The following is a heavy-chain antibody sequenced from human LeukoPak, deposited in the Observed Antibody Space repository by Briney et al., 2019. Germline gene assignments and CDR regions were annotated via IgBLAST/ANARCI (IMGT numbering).Heavy chain of an antibody. CDR2: ISTTGTTI. V-gene: IGHV3-48*02. D-gene: IGHD2-21*01. CDR1: GFTFSAYH. Sequence: GGSLRLSCAASGFTFSAYHINWVRQAPGKGLEWISYISTTGTTIHYADSVKGRFAISRDNAKSSLYLQMNSLRDEDTAVYYCARVWQDYSGVDYWGQGTLVTVSS. CDR3: ARVWQDYSGVDY. J-gene: IGHJ4*02.